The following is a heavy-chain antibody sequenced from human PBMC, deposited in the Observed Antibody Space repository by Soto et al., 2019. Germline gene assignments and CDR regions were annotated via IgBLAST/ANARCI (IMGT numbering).Heavy chain of an antibody. V-gene: IGHV4-59*08. Sequence: SETLSLTCTVSGGSIGSYYWSWIRQPPGKGLEWIGYIYYSGSTNYNPSLKSRVTISVDTSKNQFSLKLSSVTAADTAVYYCARGYEFFDYWGLGTLVTVSS. CDR3: ARGYEFFDY. CDR2: IYYSGST. CDR1: GGSIGSYY. D-gene: IGHD1-1*01. J-gene: IGHJ4*02.